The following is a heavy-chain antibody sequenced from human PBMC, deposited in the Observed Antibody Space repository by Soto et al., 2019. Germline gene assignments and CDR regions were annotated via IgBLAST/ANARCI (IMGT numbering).Heavy chain of an antibody. CDR1: NDSIRRYY. J-gene: IGHJ4*02. CDR3: GREENLGKGIHPFDS. V-gene: IGHV4-59*01. Sequence: SETLSLTCTVSNDSIRRYYWSWIRQPPGKGLEWIGNIHYNGNTKYSPSLKSRVTMSVDTSKNHFSLKLISVTTADTAVYFCGREENLGKGIHPFDSWGQGTRVPVPP. CDR2: IHYNGNT.